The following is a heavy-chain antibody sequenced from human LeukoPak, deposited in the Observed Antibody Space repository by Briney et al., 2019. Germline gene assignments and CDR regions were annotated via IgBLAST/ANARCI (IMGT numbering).Heavy chain of an antibody. D-gene: IGHD4-17*01. V-gene: IGHV3-11*04. CDR3: ARARTTRGFDY. J-gene: IGHJ4*02. Sequence: GGSLRLSCAASGFTFTDYYMGWIRQAPGKGLEWLSYISGSGTTIFYADSVKGRFTISRDNAKNSVDLQMNSLRAEDTAVYYCARARTTRGFDYWGQGTLVTVSS. CDR1: GFTFTDYY. CDR2: ISGSGTTI.